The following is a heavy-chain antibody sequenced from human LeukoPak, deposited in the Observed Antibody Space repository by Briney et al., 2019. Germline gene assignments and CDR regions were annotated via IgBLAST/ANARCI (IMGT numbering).Heavy chain of an antibody. D-gene: IGHD3-10*01. CDR3: ARSHPMGYYFDY. J-gene: IGHJ4*02. V-gene: IGHV3-30*03. Sequence: GGSLRLSCAASGFTFSSYGMHWVRQAPGKGLEWVAVISYDGSNKYYADSVKGRFTISRDNSKNTLYLQMNSLRAEDTAVYYCARSHPMGYYFDYWGQGTLVTVSS. CDR2: ISYDGSNK. CDR1: GFTFSSYG.